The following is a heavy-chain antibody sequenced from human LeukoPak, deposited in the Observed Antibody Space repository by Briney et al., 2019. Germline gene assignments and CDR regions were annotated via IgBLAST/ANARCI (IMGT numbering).Heavy chain of an antibody. CDR1: GYNFLRYG. CDR2: ISGDKGNI. CDR3: AREAVVPAAMGFDP. V-gene: IGHV1-18*04. Sequence: GASVKVSCKASGYNFLRYGISWVRQAPGLGLEWMGWISGDKGNINYAQKFQGRITMTIDTSTSTAYLELRRLRSDDTAVYYCAREAVVPAAMGFDPWGQGTLVTVSS. J-gene: IGHJ5*02. D-gene: IGHD2-2*01.